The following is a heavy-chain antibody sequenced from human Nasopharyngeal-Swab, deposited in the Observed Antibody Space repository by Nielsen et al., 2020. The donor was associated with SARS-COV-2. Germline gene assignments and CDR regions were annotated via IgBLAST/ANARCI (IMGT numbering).Heavy chain of an antibody. V-gene: IGHV3-21*01. J-gene: IGHJ3*02. CDR2: ISSSSSYI. Sequence: WIRQPPGKGLEWVSSISSSSSYIYYADSVKGRFTISRDNAKNSLYLQMNSLRAEDTAVYYCARDNDAFDIWGQGTMVTV. CDR3: ARDNDAFDI.